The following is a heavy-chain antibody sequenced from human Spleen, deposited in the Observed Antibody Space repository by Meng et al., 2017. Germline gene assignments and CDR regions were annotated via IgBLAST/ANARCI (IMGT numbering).Heavy chain of an antibody. J-gene: IGHJ6*02. Sequence: SLKISCVVSGFTFDLYGMHWVRQAPGKGLEWVSGILLDGGGIGYADSVKGRFTISRDSAKNSVYLQMNSLRPDDTALYYCTKDLVPGGADVWGQGTTVTVSS. CDR3: TKDLVPGGADV. V-gene: IGHV3-9*01. CDR2: ILLDGGGI. CDR1: GFTFDLYG. D-gene: IGHD4/OR15-4a*01.